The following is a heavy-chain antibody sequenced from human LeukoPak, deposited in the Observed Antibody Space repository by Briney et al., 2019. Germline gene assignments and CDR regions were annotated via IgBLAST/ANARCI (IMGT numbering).Heavy chain of an antibody. Sequence: GGSLRLSCAASGSTFSLYAMHWVRQAPGKGLEWVAVISYDGTKKYYADSVKGRFTISRDNSKNTVYLQMNSLRAEDTAVYYCASRKDTPHLPDFWGQGTLVTVSS. J-gene: IGHJ4*02. CDR1: GSTFSLYA. D-gene: IGHD5-18*01. CDR2: ISYDGTKK. V-gene: IGHV3-30-3*01. CDR3: ASRKDTPHLPDF.